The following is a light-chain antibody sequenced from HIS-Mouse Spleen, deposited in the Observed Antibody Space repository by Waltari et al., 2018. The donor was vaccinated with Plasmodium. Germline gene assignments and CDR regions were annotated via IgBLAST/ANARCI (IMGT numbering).Light chain of an antibody. CDR3: QAWDSSTVV. CDR2: QDS. J-gene: IGLJ2*01. V-gene: IGLV3-1*01. Sequence: SYELTQPPSVSVSPGQTASITCSGAKLGDKYSCWYQEKPGQSSVLVIYQDSKRPSGIPERFSGSNSGNTATLTISGTQAMDEADYYCQAWDSSTVVFGGGTKL. CDR1: KLGDKY.